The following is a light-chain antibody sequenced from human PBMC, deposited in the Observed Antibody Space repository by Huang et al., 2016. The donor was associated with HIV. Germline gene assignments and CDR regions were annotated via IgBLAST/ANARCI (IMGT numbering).Light chain of an antibody. CDR2: DTS. V-gene: IGKV3-11*01. J-gene: IGKJ4*01. CDR1: QSVGNY. Sequence: IVLTQSPATLSWYPGERVTLSCRASQSVGNYIAWYQQHPGQSPKLLIYDTSNRATGTPVRFSGSGSGTDFTLTISSLESEDFAVHYCQQRSSGVTFGGGTKVQVK. CDR3: QQRSSGVT.